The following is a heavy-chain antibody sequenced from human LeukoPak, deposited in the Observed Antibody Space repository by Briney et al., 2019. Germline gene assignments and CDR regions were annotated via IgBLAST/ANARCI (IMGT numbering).Heavy chain of an antibody. Sequence: ASLKVSCKASGYTFTGYYMHWVRQAPGQGLEWMGWINPNSGGTNYAQKFQGRVTMTRDTSISTAYMELSRLRSDDTAVYYCARFKYYYGSGIDYWGQGTLVTVSS. CDR2: INPNSGGT. V-gene: IGHV1-2*02. J-gene: IGHJ4*02. CDR3: ARFKYYYGSGIDY. D-gene: IGHD3-10*01. CDR1: GYTFTGYY.